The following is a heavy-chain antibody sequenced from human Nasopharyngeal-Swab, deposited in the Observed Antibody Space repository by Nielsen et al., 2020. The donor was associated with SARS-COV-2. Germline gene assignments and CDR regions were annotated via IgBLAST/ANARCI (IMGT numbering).Heavy chain of an antibody. CDR1: GGSVSSESYY. CDR3: ARDAQYQLLGESCDY. CDR2: IYYSGSS. J-gene: IGHJ4*02. Sequence: GSLRLSCTVSGGSVSSESYYWTWVRQSPGKGLDWIGYIYYSGSSSYNPSLKSRVTISVDMSKNQFSLKLTSVTAADTAVYYCARDAQYQLLGESCDYWGQGTLVTVSS. D-gene: IGHD2-2*01. V-gene: IGHV4-61*01.